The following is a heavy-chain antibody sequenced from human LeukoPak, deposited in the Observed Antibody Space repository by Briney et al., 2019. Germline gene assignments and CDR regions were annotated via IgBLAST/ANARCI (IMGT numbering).Heavy chain of an antibody. CDR3: ARDYQLYDSSGYDY. CDR1: GYTFTGYY. J-gene: IGHJ4*02. D-gene: IGHD3-22*01. CDR2: ISAYNGNT. Sequence: ASVKVSCKASGYTFTGYYMHWVRQAPGQGLEWMGWISAYNGNTNYAQKLQGRVTMTTDTSTSTAYMELRSLRSDDTAVYYCARDYQLYDSSGYDYWGQGTLVTVSS. V-gene: IGHV1-18*04.